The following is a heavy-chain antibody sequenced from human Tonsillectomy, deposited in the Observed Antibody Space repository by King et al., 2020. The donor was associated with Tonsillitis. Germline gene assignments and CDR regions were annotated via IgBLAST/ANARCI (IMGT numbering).Heavy chain of an antibody. J-gene: IGHJ1*01. D-gene: IGHD1-26*01. CDR1: GFTFSDYY. CDR2: INSTSNYT. CDR3: VRDRPRVGASTH. V-gene: IGHV3-11*06. Sequence: VQLVESGGGLVKPGGSLRLSCSASGFTFSDYYMAWIRQAPGKGLEWVSYINSTSNYTDYAGSVKGRFTISRDNARSTLYLQMDSLKAEDSAVYYCVRDRPRVGASTHWGQGTLVTVSP.